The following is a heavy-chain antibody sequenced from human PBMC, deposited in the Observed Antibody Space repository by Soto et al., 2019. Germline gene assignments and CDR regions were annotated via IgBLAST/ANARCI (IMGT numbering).Heavy chain of an antibody. CDR2: ISAYNGNT. J-gene: IGHJ4*02. D-gene: IGHD6-19*01. CDR1: GYTFTSYG. Sequence: QGQLVQSGAEVKKPGASVKVSCKASGYTFTSYGISWVRQAPGQGLEWMGWISAYNGNTNYAQKLQGRVTMTTDTSTSTACMEMRRLGSDVTAVYYCAGDRFSRGWGGVSVGYFDYWGQGTLVTVSS. V-gene: IGHV1-18*01. CDR3: AGDRFSRGWGGVSVGYFDY.